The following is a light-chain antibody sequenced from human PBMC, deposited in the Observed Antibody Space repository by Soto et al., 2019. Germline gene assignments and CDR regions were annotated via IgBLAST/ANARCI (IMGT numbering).Light chain of an antibody. V-gene: IGLV2-14*01. CDR3: SSYTNTSTV. Sequence: QSVLTQPASVSGSPGQSISISCTGTSNDIGIYNYVSWYQQYPGQAPKLMIYEVNNRLSGVSNRFSGSKSGNTASLTISGLQAEDEAYYYCSSYTNTSTVFGGGTKLTVL. CDR1: SNDIGIYNY. J-gene: IGLJ2*01. CDR2: EVN.